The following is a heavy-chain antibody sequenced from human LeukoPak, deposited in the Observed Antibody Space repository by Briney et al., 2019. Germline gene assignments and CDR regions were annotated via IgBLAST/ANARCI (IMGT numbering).Heavy chain of an antibody. V-gene: IGHV3-74*01. CDR1: GFTFSSYW. CDR3: VRRQGPGLLDY. CDR2: INTDGSST. J-gene: IGHJ4*02. Sequence: GGSLRLSCAASGFTFSSYWMHWVRQAPGKGLECVSRINTDGSSTTYGESVKGRFTMSRDNAKNTLYLQMNSLRAEDAAVYYCVRRQGPGLLDYWGQGTPVTVSS.